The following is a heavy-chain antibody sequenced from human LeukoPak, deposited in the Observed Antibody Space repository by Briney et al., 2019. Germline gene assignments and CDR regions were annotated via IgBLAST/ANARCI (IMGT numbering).Heavy chain of an antibody. J-gene: IGHJ5*02. Sequence: ASVKVSCKASGYTFTSYDINWVRQATGQGLEWMGWMNPNSGNTGYAQKFQGRVTITRNTSISTAYMELSNLRSEDTAVYYCARGLAVVVPAAIHWFDPWGQGTLVTVSS. CDR1: GYTFTSYD. CDR3: ARGLAVVVPAAIHWFDP. D-gene: IGHD2-2*01. V-gene: IGHV1-8*03. CDR2: MNPNSGNT.